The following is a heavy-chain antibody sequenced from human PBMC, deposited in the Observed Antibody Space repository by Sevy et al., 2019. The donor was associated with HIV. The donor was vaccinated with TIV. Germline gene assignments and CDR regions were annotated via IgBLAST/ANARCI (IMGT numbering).Heavy chain of an antibody. CDR2: INPDSGGP. CDR3: VRDDRDGYFDY. Sequence: ASVKVPCKASGYTFTGYYMHWVRQAPGQGLEWMGWINPDSGGPNYAPKFQGRVTLTRETSISTAYMELSRLKSDDTAVYYCVRDDRDGYFDYWGQGTLVTVSS. CDR1: GYTFTGYY. J-gene: IGHJ4*02. V-gene: IGHV1-2*02.